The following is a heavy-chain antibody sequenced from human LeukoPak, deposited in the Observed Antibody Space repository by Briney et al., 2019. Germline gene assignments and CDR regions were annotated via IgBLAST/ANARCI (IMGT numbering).Heavy chain of an antibody. V-gene: IGHV4-59*01. CDR1: GGSISNYY. D-gene: IGHD5-24*01. CDR2: IYYSGST. J-gene: IGHJ6*02. Sequence: SETLSLTCTVSGGSISNYYWSWIRQPPGKGLEWIGYIYYSGSTNYNPSLKSRVTISVDTSKNQFSLKLSSVTAADTAVYYCARGLVEMGPRMDVWGQGTTVTVSS. CDR3: ARGLVEMGPRMDV.